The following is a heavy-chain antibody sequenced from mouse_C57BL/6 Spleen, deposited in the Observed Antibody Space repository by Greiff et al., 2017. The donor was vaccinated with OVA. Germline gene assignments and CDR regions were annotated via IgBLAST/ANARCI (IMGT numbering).Heavy chain of an antibody. CDR1: GYTFTSYW. CDR2: IYPSDSET. CDR3: ARSNSNYYFDY. D-gene: IGHD2-5*01. Sequence: VQLQQPGAELVRPGSSVKLSCKASGYTFTSYWMDWVKQRPGQGLEWIGNIYPSDSETHYNQKFKDKATLTVDKSSSTAYMQLSSLTSEDSAVYYCARSNSNYYFDYWGQGTTLTVSS. J-gene: IGHJ2*01. V-gene: IGHV1-61*01.